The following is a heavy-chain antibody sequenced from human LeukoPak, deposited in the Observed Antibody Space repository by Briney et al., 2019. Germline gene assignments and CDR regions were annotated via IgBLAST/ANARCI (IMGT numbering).Heavy chain of an antibody. CDR2: IYYSGST. J-gene: IGHJ4*02. Sequence: SETLSLTRTVSGGSISSSSYYWGWIRQPPGKGLEWIGSIYYSGSTYYNPSLKSRVTISVDTSKNQFSLKLSSVTAADTAVYYCARLYCSSTSCYDYWGQGTLVTVSS. CDR3: ARLYCSSTSCYDY. V-gene: IGHV4-39*01. CDR1: GGSISSSSYY. D-gene: IGHD2-2*01.